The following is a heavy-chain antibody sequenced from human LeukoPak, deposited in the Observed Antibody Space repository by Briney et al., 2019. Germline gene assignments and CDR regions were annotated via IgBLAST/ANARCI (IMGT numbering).Heavy chain of an antibody. CDR1: GFTFSSYG. J-gene: IGHJ1*01. D-gene: IGHD6-19*01. Sequence: PGRSLRLSCAASGFTFSSYGMHWVRQAPGKGLEWVAVISYDGSNKYYADSVKGRFTISRDNSKNTLYLQMNSLRAEDTAVYYCAKASEAGTVEYFQHWGQGTLVTVSS. CDR2: ISYDGSNK. CDR3: AKASEAGTVEYFQH. V-gene: IGHV3-30*18.